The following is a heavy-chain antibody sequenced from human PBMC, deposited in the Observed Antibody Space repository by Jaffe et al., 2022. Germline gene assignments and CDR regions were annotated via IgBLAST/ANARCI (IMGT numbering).Heavy chain of an antibody. J-gene: IGHJ6*03. CDR3: AKDPSSSTGKHYYYYMDV. CDR1: GFTFSSYA. Sequence: EVQLLESGGGLVQPGGSLRLSCAASGFTFSSYAMSWVRQAPGKGLEWVSAISGSGGSTYYADSVKGRFTISRDNSKNTLYLQMNSLRAEDTAVYYCAKDPSSSTGKHYYYYMDVWGKGTTVTVSS. V-gene: IGHV3-23*01. CDR2: ISGSGGST. D-gene: IGHD2-2*01.